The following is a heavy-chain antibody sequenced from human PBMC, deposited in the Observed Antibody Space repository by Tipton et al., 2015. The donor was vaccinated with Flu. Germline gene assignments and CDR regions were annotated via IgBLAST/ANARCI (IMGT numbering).Heavy chain of an antibody. CDR3: AKVIPEKVAGLDY. CDR2: IKQDGSEK. D-gene: IGHD6-19*01. CDR1: GFTFSNYW. J-gene: IGHJ4*02. Sequence: SLRLSCAASGFTFSNYWKTWVRQVPGKGLEWVANIKQDGSEKYYADSVKGRFTISRDNSKNTLYLQMNSLRAEDTAIYYCAKVIPEKVAGLDYWGQGTLVTVSS. V-gene: IGHV3-7*03.